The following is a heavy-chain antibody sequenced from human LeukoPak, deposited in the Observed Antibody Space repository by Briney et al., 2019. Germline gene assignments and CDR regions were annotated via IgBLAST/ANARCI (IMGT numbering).Heavy chain of an antibody. D-gene: IGHD1-26*01. Sequence: GGSLRLSCAASGFTFNDYYMPWIRQAPGKGLEWVSYISSSGTTIYYADSVKGRFTISRDNAKNSLYLQMNSLRADDTAVYYCARDRYNGSYPLDFWGKGTLVTVSS. CDR1: GFTFNDYY. CDR3: ARDRYNGSYPLDF. CDR2: ISSSGTTI. V-gene: IGHV3-11*04. J-gene: IGHJ4*02.